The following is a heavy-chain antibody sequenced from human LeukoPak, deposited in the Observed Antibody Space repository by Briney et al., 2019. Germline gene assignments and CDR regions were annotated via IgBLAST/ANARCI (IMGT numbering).Heavy chain of an antibody. Sequence: ASVKVSCKASGYTFTGYYMHWVRQAPGQGLEWMGWINPNSGGTNYAQKFQGRVAMTRDTSISTAYMDLSGLRSDDTAVYYCARDHSSSTFDHWGQGTLVTVSS. J-gene: IGHJ4*02. V-gene: IGHV1-2*02. D-gene: IGHD6-6*01. CDR2: INPNSGGT. CDR1: GYTFTGYY. CDR3: ARDHSSSTFDH.